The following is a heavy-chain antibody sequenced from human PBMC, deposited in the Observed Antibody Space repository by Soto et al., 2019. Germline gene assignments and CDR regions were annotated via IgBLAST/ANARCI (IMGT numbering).Heavy chain of an antibody. CDR1: GFTFTSSA. D-gene: IGHD6-6*01. V-gene: IGHV1-58*01. CDR3: AADERGQLAEWGYGMDV. CDR2: IVVGSGNT. Sequence: ASVKVSCKASGFTFTSSAVQWVRQARGQRLEWIGWIVVGSGNTNYAQKFQERVTITRDMSTSTAYMELSSLRSEDTAVYYCAADERGQLAEWGYGMDVWGQGTTVTVSS. J-gene: IGHJ6*02.